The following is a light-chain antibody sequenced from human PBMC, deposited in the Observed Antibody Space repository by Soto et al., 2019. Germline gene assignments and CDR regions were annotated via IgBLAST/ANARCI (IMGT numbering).Light chain of an antibody. CDR1: SNDVGGYDY. Sequence: QSALTQPRSVSGSPGQSVTISCTGTSNDVGGYDYVSWYQQYPGKAPTYILYDVTKRPSVVPDRFSGAKSGNTASLTISGRQAEDEAEYYCFSYAGNYTFFGGGTKVTVL. CDR3: FSYAGNYTF. V-gene: IGLV2-11*01. CDR2: DVT. J-gene: IGLJ2*01.